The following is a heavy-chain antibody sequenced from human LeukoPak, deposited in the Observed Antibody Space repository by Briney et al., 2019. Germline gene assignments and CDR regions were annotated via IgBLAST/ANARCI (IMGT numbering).Heavy chain of an antibody. Sequence: ASVKVSCKASGYTFTSYYMHWVRQAPGQGLEWMGIINPSGGSTSCAQKFQGRVTMTRDMSTSTVYMELSSLRSEDTAVYYCARDLSGGKLRYFDWLPPDYWGQGTLVTVSS. J-gene: IGHJ4*02. V-gene: IGHV1-46*01. CDR1: GYTFTSYY. CDR3: ARDLSGGKLRYFDWLPPDY. D-gene: IGHD3-9*01. CDR2: INPSGGST.